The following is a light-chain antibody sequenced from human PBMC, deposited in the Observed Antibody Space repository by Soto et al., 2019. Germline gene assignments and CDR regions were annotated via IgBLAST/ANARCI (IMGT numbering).Light chain of an antibody. V-gene: IGKV3-15*01. J-gene: IGKJ1*01. CDR2: DAY. CDR1: QSISGK. Sequence: EIVVTQSPPTLCLAPVQIATISCGASQSISGKLAWYQNRPGQAHTLLLYDAYTRATGIPATFSGSGSGTGFTLNISSLQSQDFAPSYCQQHNNWPPWTCGHGTKVDIK. CDR3: QQHNNWPPWT.